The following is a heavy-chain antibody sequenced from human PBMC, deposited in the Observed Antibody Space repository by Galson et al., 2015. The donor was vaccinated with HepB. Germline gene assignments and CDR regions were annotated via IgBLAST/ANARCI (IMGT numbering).Heavy chain of an antibody. Sequence: SVKVSCKASGYTFSSYSITWVRQAPGQGLEWMGWISPYTRETHFARKFQGRVTLTTDTLTTTAYMDLRSLRSDDTAVYYCARGAFVEVVGGTQINWFDPWGQGTLVTVSS. CDR2: ISPYTRET. D-gene: IGHD2-15*01. CDR3: ARGAFVEVVGGTQINWFDP. V-gene: IGHV1-18*01. J-gene: IGHJ5*02. CDR1: GYTFSSYS.